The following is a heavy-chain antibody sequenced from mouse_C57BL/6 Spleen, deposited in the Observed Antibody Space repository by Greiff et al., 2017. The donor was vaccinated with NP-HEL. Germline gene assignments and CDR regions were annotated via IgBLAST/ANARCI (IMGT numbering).Heavy chain of an antibody. Sequence: VQLQQSGPGLVKPSQSLSLTCSVTGYSITSGYYWNWIRQFPGNKLEWMGYISYDGSNNYNPSLKNRISITRDTSKNQFFLKLNSVTTEDTATYYCASSTTVEYFDVWGTGTTVTVSS. CDR1: GYSITSGYY. CDR2: ISYDGSN. CDR3: ASSTTVEYFDV. D-gene: IGHD1-1*01. J-gene: IGHJ1*03. V-gene: IGHV3-6*01.